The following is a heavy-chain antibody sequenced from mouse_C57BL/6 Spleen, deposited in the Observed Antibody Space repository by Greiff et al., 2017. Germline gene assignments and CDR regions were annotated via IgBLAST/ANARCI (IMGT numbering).Heavy chain of an antibody. V-gene: IGHV1-22*01. J-gene: IGHJ1*03. CDR1: GYTFTDYN. Sequence: EVKLQESGPELVKPGASVKMSCKASGYTFTDYNMHWVKQSHGKSLEWIGYINPNNGGTSYNQKFKGKATLTVNKSSSTAYMELRSLTSEDSAVYYCAPSYYYGPYFDVWGTGTTVTVSS. D-gene: IGHD1-1*01. CDR3: APSYYYGPYFDV. CDR2: INPNNGGT.